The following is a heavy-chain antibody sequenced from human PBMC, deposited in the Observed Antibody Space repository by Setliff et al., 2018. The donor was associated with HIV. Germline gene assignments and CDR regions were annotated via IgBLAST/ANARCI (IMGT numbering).Heavy chain of an antibody. CDR2: IYYSGST. D-gene: IGHD3-10*01. Sequence: SETLSLTCSVSGGSFSSDSYYWGWIRQPPGKGLEWIGYIYYSGSTNYNPSLKSRVTISVDTSKNQFSLKLSSVTAADTAVYYCARGAELLWFGELHNIPYFDYWGQGTLVTVSS. V-gene: IGHV4-61*01. CDR3: ARGAELLWFGELHNIPYFDY. CDR1: GGSFSSDSYY. J-gene: IGHJ4*02.